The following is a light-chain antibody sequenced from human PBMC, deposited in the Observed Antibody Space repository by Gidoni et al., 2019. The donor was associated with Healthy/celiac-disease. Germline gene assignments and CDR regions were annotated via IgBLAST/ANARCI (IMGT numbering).Light chain of an antibody. CDR2: GYS. CDR3: QQYNNWPKT. Sequence: EIVMTQSPATLSVSPGERATISCRASQSVSSNLAWYQQKPGQAPRLLIYGYSTRATGIPARFSGSGSGTEFTLTISSLQSEDFAVYYCQQYNNWPKTFGQGTKLEIK. V-gene: IGKV3-15*01. CDR1: QSVSSN. J-gene: IGKJ2*01.